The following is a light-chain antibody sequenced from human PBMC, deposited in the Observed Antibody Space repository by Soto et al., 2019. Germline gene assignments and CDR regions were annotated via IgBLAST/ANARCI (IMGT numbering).Light chain of an antibody. CDR3: AARDDSLHGYV. V-gene: IGLV1-44*01. J-gene: IGLJ1*01. CDR1: SSNIGSNT. CDR2: SNN. Sequence: QSVLTQPPSASGAPGQRVTISCSGSSSNIGSNTVNWYQQLPGTAPKLLIYSNNQRPSGVPDRFSGSKSGTSASLAISGLQSEDEADYYRAARDDSLHGYVLGTGSKVT.